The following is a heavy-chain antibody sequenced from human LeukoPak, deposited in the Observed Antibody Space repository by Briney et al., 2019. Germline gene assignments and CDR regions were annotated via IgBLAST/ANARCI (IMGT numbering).Heavy chain of an antibody. CDR1: GFTFTRSA. J-gene: IGHJ4*02. D-gene: IGHD6-19*01. V-gene: IGHV3-23*01. Sequence: PGGSLILSCAASGFTFTRSAMGWVRQAPGKGLEWVSCITNSGGGTYYADSVKGRFTISGDNSKNTLYLQMNSLRADDTAVYYCAKDLWTDSSGWNYFDYWGQGTLVTVSS. CDR2: ITNSGGGT. CDR3: AKDLWTDSSGWNYFDY.